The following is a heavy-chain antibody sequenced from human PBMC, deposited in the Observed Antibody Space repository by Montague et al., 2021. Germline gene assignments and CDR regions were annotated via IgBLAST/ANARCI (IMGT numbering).Heavy chain of an antibody. D-gene: IGHD6-6*01. V-gene: IGHV4-59*01. CDR3: ARALAARWWFDP. J-gene: IGHJ5*02. CDR1: GGSIRSYY. CDR2: IYYSGST. Sequence: SETLSLTCTISGGSIRSYYWNWIRQPPGKGLEWIGHIYYSGSTNYNPSLKSRVNISLDTSNYQFSLNLRSVTAADTAVYYCARALAARWWFDPWGQGTLVTVSS.